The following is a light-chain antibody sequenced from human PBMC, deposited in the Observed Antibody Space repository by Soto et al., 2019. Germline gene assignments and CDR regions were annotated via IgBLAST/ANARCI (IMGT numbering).Light chain of an antibody. V-gene: IGKV3-11*01. CDR2: DAS. CDR3: QQRSNWPIT. J-gene: IGKJ5*01. Sequence: EIVMTQSPATLSVSPGERTTLSCRASQSVSSNLAWYQQKPGQAPRLLIYDASNRATGIPAKFSGSGSGTDFTLTISSLEPEDFALYYCQQRSNWPITFGQGTRLEIK. CDR1: QSVSSN.